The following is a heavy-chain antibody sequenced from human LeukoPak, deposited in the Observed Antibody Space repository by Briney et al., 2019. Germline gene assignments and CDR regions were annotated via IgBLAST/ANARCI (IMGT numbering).Heavy chain of an antibody. D-gene: IGHD1-26*01. CDR2: ISYDGSNK. CDR3: ARILTGGSYYGDY. CDR1: GFTFSSYA. Sequence: GGSLRLSCAASGFTFSSYAMHWVRQAPGKGLEWVAVISYDGSNKYYADSVKGRFTISRDNSKNTLYLQMNSLRAEDTAVYYCARILTGGSYYGDYWGQGTLVTVSS. J-gene: IGHJ4*02. V-gene: IGHV3-30-3*01.